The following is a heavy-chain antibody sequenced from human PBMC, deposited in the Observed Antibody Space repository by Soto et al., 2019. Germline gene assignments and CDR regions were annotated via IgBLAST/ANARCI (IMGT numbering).Heavy chain of an antibody. J-gene: IGHJ6*03. CDR2: MNPNSGNT. CDR1: GYTFTSYD. CDR3: ARGNHCSITSCYAPDYYYYYMDV. V-gene: IGHV1-8*01. Sequence: QVPLVQSGAEVKKPGASVKVSCKASGYTFTSYDINWVRQATGQGLEWMGWMNPNSGNTGYAQKFQGRISMPRNISIITAYMVLSSLRSEDTAVYYCARGNHCSITSCYAPDYYYYYMDVWGKGTTVTVSS. D-gene: IGHD2-2*01.